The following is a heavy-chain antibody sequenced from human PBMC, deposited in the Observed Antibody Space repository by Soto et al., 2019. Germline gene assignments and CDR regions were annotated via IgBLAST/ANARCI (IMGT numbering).Heavy chain of an antibody. J-gene: IGHJ6*02. CDR1: GGSISSYY. D-gene: IGHD7-27*01. CDR3: ARAGEEPGNSYYYGLDV. V-gene: IGHV4-59*01. CDR2: IYYSGST. Sequence: SETLSLTCTVSGGSISSYYWSWIRQPPGKGLEWIGYIYYSGSTNYNPSLKSRVTISVDTSKNQFSLKLSSVTAADTAVYYCARAGEEPGNSYYYGLDVWGQGTTVTVSS.